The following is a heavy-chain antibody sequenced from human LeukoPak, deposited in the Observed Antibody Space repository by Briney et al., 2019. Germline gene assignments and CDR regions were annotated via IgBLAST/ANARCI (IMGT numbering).Heavy chain of an antibody. CDR1: GFTFSSYE. CDR2: SYSDGTT. CDR3: AVFQDY. J-gene: IGHJ4*02. Sequence: GGSLRLSCAASGFTFSSYEMNWVRQAPGKGLEWVSVSYSDGTTYYADSVKGRFTISRDNAKNTVYLEMNSLRAEDTAWYYCAVFQDYWGQGNLVTVSS. V-gene: IGHV3-53*01.